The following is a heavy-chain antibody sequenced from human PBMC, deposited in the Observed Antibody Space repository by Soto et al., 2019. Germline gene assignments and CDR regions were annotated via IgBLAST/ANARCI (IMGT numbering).Heavy chain of an antibody. CDR3: ASSQKGYNWNYFDH. Sequence: SETLSLTCAVSGGSISGSYYYWGWLRQSPGRGPEWIGSVFYTGFTTYNPSLESRVSVSVDTSKNQFSLKVSAVTAADTAVYYCASSQKGYNWNYFDHWGQGALVTVSS. CDR2: VFYTGFT. V-gene: IGHV4-39*01. J-gene: IGHJ4*02. D-gene: IGHD1-20*01. CDR1: GGSISGSYYY.